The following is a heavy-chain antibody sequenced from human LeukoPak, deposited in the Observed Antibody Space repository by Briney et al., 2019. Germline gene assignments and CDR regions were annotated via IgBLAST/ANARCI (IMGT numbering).Heavy chain of an antibody. CDR1: GGSFSGYY. CDR2: INHSGCT. V-gene: IGHV4-34*01. J-gene: IGHJ4*02. D-gene: IGHD3-3*01. Sequence: SETLSLTCAVYGGSFSGYYWSWIRQPPGKGLEWIGEINHSGCTNYNPSLKSRVTISVDTSKNQFSLKLSSVTAADTAVYYCARDSPYYDFWSGYFNPFDYWGQGTLVTVSS. CDR3: ARDSPYYDFWSGYFNPFDY.